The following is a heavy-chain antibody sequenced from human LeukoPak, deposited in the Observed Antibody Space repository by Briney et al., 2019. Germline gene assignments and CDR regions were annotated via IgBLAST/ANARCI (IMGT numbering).Heavy chain of an antibody. V-gene: IGHV4-59*01. Sequence: SETLSLTCTVSGGSISSYYWSWIRQPPGKGLEWIGYIYYSGSTNYNPSLKSRVTISVDTSKNQFSLKLSSVTAADTAVYYCARDFVSLPYCGGDCASGWFDPWGQGTLVTVSS. D-gene: IGHD2-21*02. CDR1: GGSISSYY. CDR2: IYYSGST. J-gene: IGHJ5*02. CDR3: ARDFVSLPYCGGDCASGWFDP.